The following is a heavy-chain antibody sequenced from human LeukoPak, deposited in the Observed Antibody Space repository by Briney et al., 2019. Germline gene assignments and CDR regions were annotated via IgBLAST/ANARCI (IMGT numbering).Heavy chain of an antibody. CDR1: GGSISSGSYY. Sequence: SETLSLTCTVSGGSISSGSYYWSWIRQPAGKGLEWIGRIYSSGSTNYNPSLKSRVTISLDTSKNQFSLKLSSVTAADTAMYYCARTPSYGDDVDYWGQGTLVTVSS. D-gene: IGHD4-17*01. CDR3: ARTPSYGDDVDY. V-gene: IGHV4-61*02. CDR2: IYSSGST. J-gene: IGHJ4*02.